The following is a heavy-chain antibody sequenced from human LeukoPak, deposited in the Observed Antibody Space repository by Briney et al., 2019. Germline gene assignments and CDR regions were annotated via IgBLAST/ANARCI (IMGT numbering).Heavy chain of an antibody. CDR3: AKYRASESWFDP. V-gene: IGHV4-4*09. D-gene: IGHD2-2*01. J-gene: IGHJ5*02. Sequence: SETLSLTCTVFGGSISSDYWNWIRQPPGKGLEWIGYIYASGSTYYNPSLKSRVTISADTSKNQFSLKLSSVTAADTAVYYCAKYRASESWFDPWGQGTLVTVSS. CDR1: GGSISSDY. CDR2: IYASGST.